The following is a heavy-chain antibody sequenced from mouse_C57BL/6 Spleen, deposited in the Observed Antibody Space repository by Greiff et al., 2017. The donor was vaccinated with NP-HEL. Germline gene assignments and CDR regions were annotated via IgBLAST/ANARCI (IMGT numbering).Heavy chain of an antibody. CDR2: IWGDGGT. CDR3: AKKGGYDYDWYFDY. V-gene: IGHV2-3*01. J-gene: IGHJ2*01. Sequence: VQRVESGPGLVAPSQSLSITCTVSGFSLTSYGVSWVRQPPGKGLEWLGVIWGDGGTNYHTALISRRSISKDNSKSQVFLKLNSMQTDDTATYYCAKKGGYDYDWYFDYWGQGTTLTVSS. D-gene: IGHD2-4*01. CDR1: GFSLTSYG.